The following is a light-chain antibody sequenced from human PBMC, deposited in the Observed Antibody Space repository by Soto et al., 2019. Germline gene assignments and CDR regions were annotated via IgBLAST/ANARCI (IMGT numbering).Light chain of an antibody. Sequence: QSVLTQPRSVSGSPGQSVTISCTGSSSDVGGYNYVSWYQQYPGKAPKLMIYNVYDRPSGISYRFSGSKSGNTASLTISGLQGEDEADYYCSAYTVSRTYVFGTGTKVTVL. CDR3: SAYTVSRTYV. J-gene: IGLJ1*01. V-gene: IGLV2-11*01. CDR2: NVY. CDR1: SSDVGGYNY.